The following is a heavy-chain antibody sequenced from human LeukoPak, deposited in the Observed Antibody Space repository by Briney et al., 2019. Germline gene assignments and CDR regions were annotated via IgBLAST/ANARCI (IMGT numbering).Heavy chain of an antibody. J-gene: IGHJ4*02. CDR1: GYTFTGYY. V-gene: IGHV1-2*02. D-gene: IGHD3-22*01. CDR2: INPNSGGT. CDR3: ARESGDSSGVFDY. Sequence: ASVKVSCKASGYTFTGYYMHWVRQAPGQGLEWMGWINPNSGGTNYAQKFQGRVTMTRDTSISTAYMELSRLRSDDTAVYYCARESGDSSGVFDYWGQGTLVTVSS.